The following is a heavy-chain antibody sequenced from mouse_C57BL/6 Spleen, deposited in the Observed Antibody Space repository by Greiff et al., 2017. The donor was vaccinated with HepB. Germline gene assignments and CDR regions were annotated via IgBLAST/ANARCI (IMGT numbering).Heavy chain of an antibody. CDR2: INPSTGGT. D-gene: IGHD1-1*01. J-gene: IGHJ2*01. CDR1: GYSFTGYY. Sequence: VQLQQSGPELVKPGASVKISCKASGYSFTGYYMNWVKQSPEKSLEWIGEINPSTGGTTYNQKFKAKATLTVDKSSSTAYMQLKSLTSEDSAVYYCAGITTVFDYWGQGTTLTVSS. CDR3: AGITTVFDY. V-gene: IGHV1-42*01.